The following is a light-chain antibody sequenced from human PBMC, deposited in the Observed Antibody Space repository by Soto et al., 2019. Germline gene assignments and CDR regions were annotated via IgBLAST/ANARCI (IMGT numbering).Light chain of an antibody. V-gene: IGKV1-27*01. CDR3: QKYNSAPPT. CDR1: QGIGVY. CDR2: AAS. J-gene: IGKJ4*01. Sequence: DIQMTQSPSSLSASLGDRVTITCRASQGIGVYLAWFQQKPGKVPKLLIYAASTLQSGVPSRFSGSGSGTDFTLTISSLQPEDFATYYCQKYNSAPPTFGGGTKVEIK.